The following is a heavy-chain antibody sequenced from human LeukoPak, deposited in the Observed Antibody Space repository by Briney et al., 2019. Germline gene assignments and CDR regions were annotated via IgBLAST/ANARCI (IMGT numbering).Heavy chain of an antibody. CDR3: ARGGIVATIWGANWFDP. CDR1: GGSISSYY. CDR2: IYYSGST. D-gene: IGHD5-12*01. Sequence: SETLSLTCTVSGGSISSYYWSWIRQPPGKGLEWIGYIYYSGSTNYNPSLKSRVTISVDTSKNQFSLKLSSVTAADTAVYYCARGGIVATIWGANWFDPWGQGTLVTVSS. J-gene: IGHJ5*02. V-gene: IGHV4-59*12.